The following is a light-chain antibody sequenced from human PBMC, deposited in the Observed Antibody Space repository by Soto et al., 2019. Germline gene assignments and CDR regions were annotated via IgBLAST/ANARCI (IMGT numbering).Light chain of an antibody. Sequence: QSALTQPASVSGSPGQSITISCTGTSGNVGSYNLVSWYQHNPGKAPKLIIYDVNYRPSGVSNRFSGSKSGSTASLTISGLQAEDEADYYCSAYTTSIALDVFGAGTKLTVL. CDR2: DVN. CDR1: SGNVGSYNL. J-gene: IGLJ1*01. V-gene: IGLV2-14*02. CDR3: SAYTTSIALDV.